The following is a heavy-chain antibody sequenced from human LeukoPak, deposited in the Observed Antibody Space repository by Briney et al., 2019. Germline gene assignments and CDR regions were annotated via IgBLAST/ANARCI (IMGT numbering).Heavy chain of an antibody. V-gene: IGHV3-23*01. J-gene: IGHJ4*02. CDR3: ARGYYYESSGYYGY. CDR2: ISGSGGST. Sequence: GGSLRLSCAASGFTFSSYAMSWVRQAPGKGLEWVSAISGSGGSTYYADSVKGRFTISRDNSKNTLYLQMNSLRGEDTAVYYCARGYYYESSGYYGYWGQGTLVTVSS. D-gene: IGHD3-22*01. CDR1: GFTFSSYA.